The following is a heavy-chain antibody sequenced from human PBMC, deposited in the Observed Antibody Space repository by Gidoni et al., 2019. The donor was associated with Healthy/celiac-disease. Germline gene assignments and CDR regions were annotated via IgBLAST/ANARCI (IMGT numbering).Heavy chain of an antibody. D-gene: IGHD6-13*01. CDR1: GFTFRSHA. J-gene: IGHJ4*02. V-gene: IGHV3-23*01. CDR3: ATVPLSPWGIAAAGTKIFDY. Sequence: EVQLLESGGGLVQPGGSLRLSCAASGFTFRSHAMSWVRQAPGKGLEWVSAISGSGGSTYYADSVKGRFTISRDNSKNTLYLQMNSLRAEDTAVYYCATVPLSPWGIAAAGTKIFDYWGQGTLVTVSS. CDR2: ISGSGGST.